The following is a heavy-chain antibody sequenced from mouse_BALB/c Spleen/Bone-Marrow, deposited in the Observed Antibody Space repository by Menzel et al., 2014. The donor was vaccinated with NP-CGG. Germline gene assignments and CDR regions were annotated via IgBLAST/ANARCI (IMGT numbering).Heavy chain of an antibody. CDR2: IDPANGNT. J-gene: IGHJ3*01. V-gene: IGHV14-3*02. D-gene: IGHD1-1*01. Sequence: VQLKQSGAELVKPGASVKLSCTASGFNIKDTYMHWVKQRPEQGLEWIGRIDPANGNTKYDPKFQGKATITADTSSNTAYLQLSSLTSEDTAVYYRASYYYGSSSFAYWGQGTLVTVSA. CDR1: GFNIKDTY. CDR3: ASYYYGSSSFAY.